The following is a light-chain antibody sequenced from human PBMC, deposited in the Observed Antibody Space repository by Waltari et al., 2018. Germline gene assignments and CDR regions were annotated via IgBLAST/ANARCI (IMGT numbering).Light chain of an antibody. CDR2: RAS. CDR3: QQYYGTPLT. V-gene: IGKV1-5*03. Sequence: DIQMTQSPSTLSASVGDRVTITCRASQTINNWLAWYQQKPGKAPQLLIQRASVLQSGVPSRFIGSGSGTDFTLTISSLQPEDVAVYYCQQYYGTPLTFGGGTRVEIK. CDR1: QTINNW. J-gene: IGKJ4*01.